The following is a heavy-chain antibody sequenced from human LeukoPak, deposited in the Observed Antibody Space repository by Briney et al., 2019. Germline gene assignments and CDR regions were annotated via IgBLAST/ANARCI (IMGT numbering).Heavy chain of an antibody. D-gene: IGHD6-6*01. CDR3: ARQYSRSSFDY. V-gene: IGHV5-51*01. CDR2: IYPGDSDT. Sequence: GGSLQISCKGSGFRFTSQWIGWVRPMPGKSLEGMGNIYPGDSDTRYSPSFQGQVTISADKSISTAYLQWSSLKASDSAMYYCARQYSRSSFDYWGQGTLVTVSS. CDR1: GFRFTSQW. J-gene: IGHJ4*02.